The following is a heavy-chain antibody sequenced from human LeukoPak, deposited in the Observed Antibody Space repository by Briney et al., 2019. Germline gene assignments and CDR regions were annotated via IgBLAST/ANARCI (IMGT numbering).Heavy chain of an antibody. Sequence: PSETLSLTCTVSGVSISSYYWSWIRQPPGKGLEWIGYIYYSGSTNYNPSLKSRVAISVDTSKNQFSLKLSSVTAADTAVYYCARHQRGNSDAFDIWGQGTMVNVSS. CDR3: ARHQRGNSDAFDI. CDR2: IYYSGST. V-gene: IGHV4-59*01. J-gene: IGHJ3*02. CDR1: GVSISSYY. D-gene: IGHD4-23*01.